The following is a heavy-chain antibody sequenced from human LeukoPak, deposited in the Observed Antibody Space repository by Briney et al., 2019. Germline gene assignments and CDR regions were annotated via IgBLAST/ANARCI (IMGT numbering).Heavy chain of an antibody. CDR3: ARGYCSSATCYTVGYYFDF. V-gene: IGHV1-69*04. CDR2: IIPILGIA. D-gene: IGHD2-2*02. CDR1: GGTFSSYA. Sequence: SVKVSCKASGGTFSSYAISWVRQAPGQGLEWMGRIIPILGIANYAQKFQGRVTITADKSTSTAYMELSSLRSEDTAVYYCARGYCSSATCYTVGYYFDFWGQGTLVTVSS. J-gene: IGHJ4*02.